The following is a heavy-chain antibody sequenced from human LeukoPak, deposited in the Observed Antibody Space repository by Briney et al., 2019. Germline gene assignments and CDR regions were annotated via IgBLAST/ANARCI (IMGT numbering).Heavy chain of an antibody. V-gene: IGHV4-4*07. D-gene: IGHD1-14*01. CDR3: TKATDSRRYAFDI. J-gene: IGHJ3*02. Sequence: SETLSLTCTVSGGSISSYYWSWIRQPAGEGLEWIGRIYGSDITNYNPSLRSRVTMSIDTSKNQFSLKLSSVTAADTAVYYCTKATDSRRYAFDIWGQGTVVTVSS. CDR1: GGSISSYY. CDR2: IYGSDIT.